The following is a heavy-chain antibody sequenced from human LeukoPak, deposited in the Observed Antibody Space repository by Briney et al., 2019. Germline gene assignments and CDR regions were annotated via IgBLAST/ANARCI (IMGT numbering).Heavy chain of an antibody. CDR2: ITHLLDIP. Sequence: SVKVSCKASGGTFINYAITWVRQAPGQGLEWMGRITHLLDIPKYAQNFQGRITISADKSTSTAYMELSSLRYEDTAVYYRASGNGYCSGVNCAGAYWGQGTLVTVSS. J-gene: IGHJ4*02. D-gene: IGHD2-8*02. V-gene: IGHV1-69*04. CDR3: ASGNGYCSGVNCAGAY. CDR1: GGTFINYA.